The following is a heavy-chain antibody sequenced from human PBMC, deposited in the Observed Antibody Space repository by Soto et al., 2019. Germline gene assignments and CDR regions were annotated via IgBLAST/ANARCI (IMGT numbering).Heavy chain of an antibody. Sequence: VQLQESGPGLVEPSGTLSLTCTASSGSFGSGIWGSWVRQPPGKGLEWIGELYHTGNTNDNPSPPGRLSMSVDESKNQSSLSRSAVPAADTAVYYCAGAARLSPVDFWGRGTMVTVSS. CDR1: SGSFGSGIW. J-gene: IGHJ4*02. D-gene: IGHD6-25*01. CDR2: LYHTGNT. V-gene: IGHV4-4*02. CDR3: AGAARLSPVDF.